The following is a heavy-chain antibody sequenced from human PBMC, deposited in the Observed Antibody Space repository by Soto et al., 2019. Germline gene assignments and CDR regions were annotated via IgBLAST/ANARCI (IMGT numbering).Heavy chain of an antibody. D-gene: IGHD4-17*01. CDR1: GGSISSTGYY. CDR2: IYYSGST. J-gene: IGHJ4*02. V-gene: IGHV4-61*05. Sequence: PSETLSLTCTVSGGSISSTGYYWIWIRQPPGKGLEWIGYIYYSGSTNYNPSLKSRVTISVDTSKNQFSLKLSSVTAADTAVYYCARGMTTVTDYFDYWGQGTLVTVSS. CDR3: ARGMTTVTDYFDY.